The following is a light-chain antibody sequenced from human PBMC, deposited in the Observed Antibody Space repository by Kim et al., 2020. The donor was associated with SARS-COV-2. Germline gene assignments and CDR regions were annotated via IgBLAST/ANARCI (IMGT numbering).Light chain of an antibody. CDR2: DAS. J-gene: IGKJ1*01. V-gene: IGKV3-11*01. CDR3: QQRGNWPWT. CDR1: RSISSY. Sequence: LSPGERATHPWRASRSISSYLAWYQQKPGQHPRLLIYDASDRATGIPVRFSGSGAGTDFTLTISSLEPEDCAVYYCQQRGNWPWTFGQGTKVEIK.